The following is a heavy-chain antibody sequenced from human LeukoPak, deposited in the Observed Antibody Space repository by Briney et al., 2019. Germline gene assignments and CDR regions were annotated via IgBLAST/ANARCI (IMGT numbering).Heavy chain of an antibody. J-gene: IGHJ3*02. CDR3: ARVQGHPPNGLDI. D-gene: IGHD2-8*01. CDR2: INSDGSST. V-gene: IGHV3-74*01. CDR1: GFTFSSYA. Sequence: GGSLRLSCAASGFTFSSYAMHWVRQAPGKGLVWVSRINSDGSSTSYADSVKGRFTISRDNAKNTLYLQMNSLRADDTAVYYCARVQGHPPNGLDIWGQGTMVTVSS.